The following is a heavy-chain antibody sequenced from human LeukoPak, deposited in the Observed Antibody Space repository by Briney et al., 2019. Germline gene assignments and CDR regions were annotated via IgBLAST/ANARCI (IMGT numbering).Heavy chain of an antibody. CDR3: AKDADPYGSGSYDY. J-gene: IGHJ4*02. V-gene: IGHV3-9*03. Sequence: GRSLRLSCAASGFTFDDYAMHWVRQAPGKGLEWVSGISWNSGSIAYAGSVKGRFTISRDNAKNSLCLQMNSLRAEDMALYYCAKDADPYGSGSYDYWGQGTLVTVSS. CDR2: ISWNSGSI. D-gene: IGHD1-26*01. CDR1: GFTFDDYA.